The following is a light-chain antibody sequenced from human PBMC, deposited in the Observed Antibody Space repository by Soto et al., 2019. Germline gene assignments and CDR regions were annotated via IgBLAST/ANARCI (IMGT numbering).Light chain of an antibody. CDR1: NSNIGTNH. Sequence: QSVLTQPPSVSAAPGQKVTISCSGSNSNIGTNHVSWYQQLPGTAPKLLIYDNNNRPSGIPDRFSGSRSGTSATLDITGLQTGDEAEYYCGTWDSSLSVGYVFGTGIKLTVL. V-gene: IGLV1-51*01. CDR3: GTWDSSLSVGYV. CDR2: DNN. J-gene: IGLJ1*01.